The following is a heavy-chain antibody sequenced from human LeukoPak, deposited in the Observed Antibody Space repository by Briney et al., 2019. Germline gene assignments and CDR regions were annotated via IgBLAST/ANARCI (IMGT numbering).Heavy chain of an antibody. CDR3: SRGGSSLDS. V-gene: IGHV4-59*01. CDR2: IYCSGNA. J-gene: IGHJ4*02. Sequence: PSETLSLTCTVSGASINGYFWNWIRQPPGKGLEWIGYIYCSGNANYNPSLYNPSLKSRLTILVDTSKNQFSLKLSSVAAVDTAVYFCSRGGSSLDSWGQGTLVTVSS. CDR1: GASINGYF. D-gene: IGHD6-13*01.